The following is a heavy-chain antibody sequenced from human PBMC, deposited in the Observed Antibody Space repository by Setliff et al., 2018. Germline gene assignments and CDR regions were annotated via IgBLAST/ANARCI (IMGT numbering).Heavy chain of an antibody. J-gene: IGHJ4*02. CDR3: ARDGEYDYGDYVRFDY. CDR2: ISAYNGNT. Sequence: GASVKVSCKASGYTFTSYGISWVRQAPGQGLEWMGWISAYNGNTNYAQKLQGRVTMTTDTPTSTAYMGLGSLRSDDTAVYYCARDGEYDYGDYVRFDYWGQGTLVTVSS. D-gene: IGHD4-17*01. V-gene: IGHV1-18*01. CDR1: GYTFTSYG.